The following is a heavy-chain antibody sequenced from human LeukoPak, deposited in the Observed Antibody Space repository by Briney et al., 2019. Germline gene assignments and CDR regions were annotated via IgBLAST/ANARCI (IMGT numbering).Heavy chain of an antibody. CDR1: GYTFTGYH. CDR2: INPNSGDT. Sequence: ASVKVSCKASGYTFTGYHMHWVRQAPGQGLEWMGRINPNSGDTNYAQKFQGRVTMTRDTSISTAYMELSRLRSDDTAVYYCARDYCSSSSCLFDYWGQGTLVTVSS. V-gene: IGHV1-2*06. CDR3: ARDYCSSSSCLFDY. J-gene: IGHJ4*02. D-gene: IGHD2-2*01.